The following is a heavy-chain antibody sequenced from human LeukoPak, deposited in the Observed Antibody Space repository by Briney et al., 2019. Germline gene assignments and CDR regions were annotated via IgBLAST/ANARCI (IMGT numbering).Heavy chain of an antibody. CDR3: AKHSYRVDSFTDY. V-gene: IGHV3-23*01. CDR1: GFTFAGYA. J-gene: IGHJ4*02. CDR2: ISGSGGST. D-gene: IGHD5-12*01. Sequence: GGSLRLSCAASGFTFAGYAMTWVRQAPGKGLEWVSLISGSGGSTYYADVVKGRFTISRDNSKNALYLRMNSLRAEDTAVYYCAKHSYRVDSFTDYWGQGTLVTVSS.